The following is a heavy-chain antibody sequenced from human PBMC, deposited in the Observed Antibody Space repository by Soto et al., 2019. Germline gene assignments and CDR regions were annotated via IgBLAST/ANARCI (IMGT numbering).Heavy chain of an antibody. CDR2: IYYSGST. D-gene: IGHD3-22*01. J-gene: IGHJ3*02. CDR3: ARDRRYYDSSGYQGDAFDI. CDR1: GGSVSSGSYY. V-gene: IGHV4-61*01. Sequence: PSETLSLTCTVSGGSVSSGSYYWSWIRQPPGKGLEWIGYIYYSGSTNYNPSLKSRVTISVDTSKNQFSLKLSSVTAADTAVYYCARDRRYYDSSGYQGDAFDIWGQGTMVTVSS.